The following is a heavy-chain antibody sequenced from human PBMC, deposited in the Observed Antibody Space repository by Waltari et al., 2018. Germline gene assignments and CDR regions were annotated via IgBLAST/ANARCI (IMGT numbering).Heavy chain of an antibody. V-gene: IGHV3-43D*04. CDR2: ISWDGGST. Sequence: EVQLVESGGVVVQPGGSLRLSCAASGFTFDDYAMHWVRQAPGKGLEWVSLISWDGGSTYYAESVKGRFTISRDNSKNSLYLQMNSLRAEDTALYYCAKVLSSSWGGIDYWGQGTLVTVSS. J-gene: IGHJ4*02. CDR3: AKVLSSSWGGIDY. D-gene: IGHD6-13*01. CDR1: GFTFDDYA.